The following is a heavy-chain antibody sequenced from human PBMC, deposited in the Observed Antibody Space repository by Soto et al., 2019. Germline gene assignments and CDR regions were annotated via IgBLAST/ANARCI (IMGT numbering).Heavy chain of an antibody. D-gene: IGHD1-26*01. J-gene: IGHJ4*02. V-gene: IGHV1-69*01. CDR1: GGTFSSYS. Sequence: QVQLVQSVAEVKKPVSSVKVSCKASGGTFSSYSINWVRQAPGQGLEWMGEIIPIFGTANYAQKFQGRVTITADESTSTAYMGRSSMRSEDTAVYYCARDGGRHSGGIDYWGQGTLVTVSS. CDR2: IIPIFGTA. CDR3: ARDGGRHSGGIDY.